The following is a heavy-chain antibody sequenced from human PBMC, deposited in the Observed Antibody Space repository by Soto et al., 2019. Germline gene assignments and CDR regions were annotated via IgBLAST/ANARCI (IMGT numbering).Heavy chain of an antibody. V-gene: IGHV1-18*01. CDR2: ISGYNGNT. J-gene: IGHJ4*02. CDR3: AKPRAVASYDY. CDR1: GYTFISHG. Sequence: ASVKVSCKASGYTFISHGIIWVRQAPGQGLEWMGWISGYNGNTNYAQKLQGRLIMTTDTSTSTAYMELRSLRSDDTAVYFCAKPRAVASYDYWGQGTLVTVSS. D-gene: IGHD6-19*01.